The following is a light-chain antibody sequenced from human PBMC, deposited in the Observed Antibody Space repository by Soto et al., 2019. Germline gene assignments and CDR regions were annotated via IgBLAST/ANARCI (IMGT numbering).Light chain of an antibody. CDR2: DVT. J-gene: IGLJ1*01. V-gene: IGLV2-14*03. CDR1: SSDVGGFNY. Sequence: QSVLTQPASVSGSPGQSITISCTGTSSDVGGFNYVSWYQQHPGKAPKLMIYDVTNRPSGVSYRFSGSKSGNTASLTTSGLQAEDEADYYCNSYTSSRTYVFGTGTKVTVL. CDR3: NSYTSSRTYV.